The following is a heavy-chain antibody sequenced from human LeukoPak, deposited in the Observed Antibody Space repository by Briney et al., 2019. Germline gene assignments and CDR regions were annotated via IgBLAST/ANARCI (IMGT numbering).Heavy chain of an antibody. CDR2: IWYDGSNK. J-gene: IGHJ4*02. CDR1: GFTFSSYG. CDR3: AKDYYGPSGGIDY. D-gene: IGHD3-10*01. V-gene: IGHV3-33*06. Sequence: GRSLRLSCAASGFTFSSYGIHWVRQAPGKGLEWVSVIWYDGSNKYYADSVKGRFTISRDNSKNTLYLQMNSLRAEDTAVYYCAKDYYGPSGGIDYWGQGTLVTVSS.